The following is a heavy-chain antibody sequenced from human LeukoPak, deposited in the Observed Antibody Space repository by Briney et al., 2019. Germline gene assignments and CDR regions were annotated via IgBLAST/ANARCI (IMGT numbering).Heavy chain of an antibody. CDR2: ISGSGGST. Sequence: GGSLRLSCAASGFTFSSYAISWVRQAPGKGLEWVSAISGSGGSTYYADSVKGRFTISRDNSKNTLYLQMNSLRAEDTAVYYCKFGGVTATFFDYWGQGTLVTVSS. CDR3: KFGGVTATFFDY. D-gene: IGHD3-16*01. CDR1: GFTFSSYA. J-gene: IGHJ4*02. V-gene: IGHV3-23*01.